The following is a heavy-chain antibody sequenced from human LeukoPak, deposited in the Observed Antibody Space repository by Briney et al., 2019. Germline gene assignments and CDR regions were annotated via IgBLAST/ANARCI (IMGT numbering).Heavy chain of an antibody. V-gene: IGHV4-59*12. CDR3: ARGEDTYFDY. CDR2: IYYSGST. J-gene: IGHJ4*02. Sequence: SETLSLTCTVSGGSISSYYWSWIRQPPGKGLEWIGYIYYSGSTNYNPSLKSRVTMSVDTSKNQFSLKLSSVTAADTAVYYCARGEDTYFDYWGQGTLVTVSS. CDR1: GGSISSYY. D-gene: IGHD5-18*01.